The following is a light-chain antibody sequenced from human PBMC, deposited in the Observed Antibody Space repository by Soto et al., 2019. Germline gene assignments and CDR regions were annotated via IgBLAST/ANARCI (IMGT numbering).Light chain of an antibody. CDR1: SSDVGAYDY. Sequence: QSALTQPASVSGSPGQSITIACTGTSSDVGAYDYVSWYQQHPGKAPKLMIRNVSNRPSGVSNRFSGSKSGNTASLTISGLQAEDEADYYCASFTRSTTLVFGRGTKLTVL. V-gene: IGLV2-14*03. J-gene: IGLJ2*01. CDR3: ASFTRSTTLV. CDR2: NVS.